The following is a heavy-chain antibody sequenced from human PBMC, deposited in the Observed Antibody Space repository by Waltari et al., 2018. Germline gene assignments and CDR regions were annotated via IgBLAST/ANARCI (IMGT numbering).Heavy chain of an antibody. CDR2: INAGNGNT. J-gene: IGHJ6*02. Sequence: QVQLVQSGAEVKKPGASVKVSCKASGYTFTSYAMHWVRQAPGQRLEGMGWINAGNGNTKYSQKFQGRVTITRDTSASTAYMELSSLRSEDTAVYYCARDLRTIYGMDVWGQGTTVTVSS. CDR3: ARDLRTIYGMDV. D-gene: IGHD3-3*01. V-gene: IGHV1-3*01. CDR1: GYTFTSYA.